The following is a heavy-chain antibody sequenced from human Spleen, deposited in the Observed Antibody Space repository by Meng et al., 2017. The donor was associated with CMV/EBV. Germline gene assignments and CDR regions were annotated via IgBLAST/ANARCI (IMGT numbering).Heavy chain of an antibody. Sequence: GGSLRLSCAASGFTFSSYWMSWVRQAPGKGLEWVANIKQDGSEKYYVDSVKGRFTISRDNAKNSLYLQMNSLRAEDTAVYYCAKDFLGAPHDPWGQGTLVTVSS. D-gene: IGHD3-3*01. CDR3: AKDFLGAPHDP. J-gene: IGHJ5*02. V-gene: IGHV3-7*01. CDR2: IKQDGSEK. CDR1: GFTFSSYW.